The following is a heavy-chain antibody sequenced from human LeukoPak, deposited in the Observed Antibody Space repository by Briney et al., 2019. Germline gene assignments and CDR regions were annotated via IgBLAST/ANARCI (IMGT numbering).Heavy chain of an antibody. CDR2: IKQDGKGK. J-gene: IGHJ3*02. D-gene: IGHD3-22*01. V-gene: IGHV3-7*01. Sequence: GGSLRLSCAASGFTFSSYWMTWVRQAPGKGLEWVANIKQDGKGKYYVDSVKGRFTISRDNAKNSVYLQMDSLRAEDTAVYYCARGRGVVISAFDIWGQGTMVTVSS. CDR3: ARGRGVVISAFDI. CDR1: GFTFSSYW.